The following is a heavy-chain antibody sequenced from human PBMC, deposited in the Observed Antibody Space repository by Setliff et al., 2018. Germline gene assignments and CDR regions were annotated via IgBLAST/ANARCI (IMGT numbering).Heavy chain of an antibody. J-gene: IGHJ6*02. Sequence: SETLSLTCTVSGGSISSYYWSWIRQPPGKGLEWIGRVYTNGGTDYNPSLKSRATISLDTSKNQLSLELTSVTATDTAVYYCARDQWVRSPPLSFSYGMDVWGLGTTVTVSS. CDR3: ARDQWVRSPPLSFSYGMDV. D-gene: IGHD2-8*01. V-gene: IGHV4-4*07. CDR1: GGSISSYY. CDR2: VYTNGGT.